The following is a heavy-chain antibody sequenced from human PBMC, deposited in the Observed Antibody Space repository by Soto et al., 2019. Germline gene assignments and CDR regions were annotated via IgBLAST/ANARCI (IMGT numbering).Heavy chain of an antibody. V-gene: IGHV4-30-2*01. CDR1: GGSISSGGYS. Sequence: QLQLQESGSGLVKPSQTLSLTCAVSGGSISSGGYSWSWIRQPPGKGLEWIGYIYHSGSTYYNPSRKRGVTISXXRXKXXFPLKRSSVTAADTAVYYCASAITYYYESGGYFQHWGQGTLVTVSS. CDR3: ASAITYYYESGGYFQH. D-gene: IGHD3-22*01. J-gene: IGHJ1*01. CDR2: IYHSGST.